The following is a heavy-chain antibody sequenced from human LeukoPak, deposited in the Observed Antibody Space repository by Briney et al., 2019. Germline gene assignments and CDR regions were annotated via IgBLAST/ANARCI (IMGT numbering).Heavy chain of an antibody. D-gene: IGHD6-19*01. Sequence: GGSLRLSCAASGFTFSSYAMSWVRQAPGKGLEWVSVIYSGGSTYYADSVKGRFTISRDNSKNTLYLQMNSLRAEDTAVYYCAVAGTGYFDYWGQGTLVTVSS. CDR3: AVAGTGYFDY. CDR2: IYSGGST. V-gene: IGHV3-53*01. J-gene: IGHJ4*02. CDR1: GFTFSSYA.